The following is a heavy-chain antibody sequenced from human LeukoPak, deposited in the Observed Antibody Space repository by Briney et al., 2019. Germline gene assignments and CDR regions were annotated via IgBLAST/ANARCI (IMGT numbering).Heavy chain of an antibody. CDR2: ISAYNGNT. V-gene: IGHV1-18*01. D-gene: IGHD6-13*01. CDR3: ARDYPYISNYFDY. J-gene: IGHJ4*02. Sequence: ASVKVSCKASGYSFTSYGISWVRQAPGQGLEWMGWISAYNGNTNYAQKLQGRVTMTTDTSTSTVYMELRSLRSDDTAVYYRARDYPYISNYFDYWGQGTLVTVSS. CDR1: GYSFTSYG.